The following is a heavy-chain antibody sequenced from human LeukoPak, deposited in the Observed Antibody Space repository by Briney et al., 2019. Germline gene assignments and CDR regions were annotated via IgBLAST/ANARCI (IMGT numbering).Heavy chain of an antibody. D-gene: IGHD3-3*01. Sequence: GGSLRLSCAASGFTFSSYSMNWVRQAPGKGLEWVSSISSSSSYIYYADSAKGRFTISRDNAKNSLYLQMNSLRAEDTAVYYCASVTGDFWSGYHYYFDYWGQGTLVTVSS. J-gene: IGHJ4*02. CDR2: ISSSSSYI. V-gene: IGHV3-21*01. CDR3: ASVTGDFWSGYHYYFDY. CDR1: GFTFSSYS.